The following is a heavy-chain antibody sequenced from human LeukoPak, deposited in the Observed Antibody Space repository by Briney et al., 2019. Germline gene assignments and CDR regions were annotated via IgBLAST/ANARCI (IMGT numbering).Heavy chain of an antibody. Sequence: SETLSLTCTVSRGSVSSDSYYWTWIRQPPGKGLEWIGEIYHSGSTNYNPSLKSRVTISVDKSKNQFSLKLSSVTAADTAVYYCARDQWEPLGYWGQGTLVTVSS. V-gene: IGHV4-61*01. CDR3: ARDQWEPLGY. J-gene: IGHJ4*02. CDR2: IYHSGST. D-gene: IGHD1-26*01. CDR1: RGSVSSDSYY.